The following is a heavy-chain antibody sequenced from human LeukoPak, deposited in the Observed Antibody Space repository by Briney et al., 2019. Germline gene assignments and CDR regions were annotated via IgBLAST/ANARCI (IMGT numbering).Heavy chain of an antibody. D-gene: IGHD6-19*01. CDR3: SGRHIAVAGTEYFDV. V-gene: IGHV4-4*02. J-gene: IGHJ2*01. CDR1: GGSISSSNW. Sequence: SETLSLTCAVSGGSISSSNWWGWVRQPPGKGLEWIGEINHSGTTNYNPSLKSRVTISLDKSKNQFSLRLYSVTAADTAIYYCSGRHIAVAGTEYFDVWGRGTLVTVSS. CDR2: INHSGTT.